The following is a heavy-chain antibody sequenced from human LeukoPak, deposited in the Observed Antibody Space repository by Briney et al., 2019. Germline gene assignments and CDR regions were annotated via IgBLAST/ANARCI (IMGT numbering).Heavy chain of an antibody. V-gene: IGHV4-4*07. CDR1: GGSISSYY. Sequence: SETLSLTCTVSGGSISSYYWSLIRQPAGKGLEWIGRIYTTGSTKYNPSLKSRVTMSVDTSKNQFSLKLSSVTAADTAVYYCARDRHVDTPMVEAFDIWGQGTMVTVSS. J-gene: IGHJ3*02. D-gene: IGHD5-18*01. CDR3: ARDRHVDTPMVEAFDI. CDR2: IYTTGST.